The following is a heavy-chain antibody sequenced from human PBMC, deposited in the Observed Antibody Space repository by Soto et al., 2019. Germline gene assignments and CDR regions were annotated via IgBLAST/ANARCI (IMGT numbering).Heavy chain of an antibody. V-gene: IGHV3-9*01. CDR2: ITWHSGTI. J-gene: IGHJ6*03. CDR1: GFTFGQYT. Sequence: EVQLVESGGGLVQPGRSLRLACAASGFTFGQYTMHWVRQAPGKGLEWVSSITWHSGTIGYADSVKGRFTISRDNAKNSLYLQMNSLRGEDTALYYCAKEMITFGDFNYYYMDVWGNGTTVTVSS. D-gene: IGHD3-16*01. CDR3: AKEMITFGDFNYYYMDV.